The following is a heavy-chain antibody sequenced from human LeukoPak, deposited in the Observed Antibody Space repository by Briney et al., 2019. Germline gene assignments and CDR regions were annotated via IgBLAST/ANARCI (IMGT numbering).Heavy chain of an antibody. D-gene: IGHD1-14*01. Sequence: SATLSLTCAVYGGSFSGYYWSWIRPPPGKGLEWIGEINNSGSTNYNPSLKSRVTISVDTSKNQVSLKLSSVAAADTAVYYCARAGVGFDYWGQGTLVTVS. J-gene: IGHJ4*02. V-gene: IGHV4-34*01. CDR1: GGSFSGYY. CDR2: INNSGST. CDR3: ARAGVGFDY.